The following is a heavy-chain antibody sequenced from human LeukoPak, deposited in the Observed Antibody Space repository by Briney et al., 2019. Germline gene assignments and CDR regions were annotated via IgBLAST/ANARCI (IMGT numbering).Heavy chain of an antibody. CDR2: ITWNSRVK. CDR3: ARSGSPVDGDYFGY. Sequence: GRSLRLSCAASGFTFDNFAMHWVRQAPGKGLEWVSGITWNSRVKTYTPSVKGRFTISRDNAKNSLDLQMSSLRPEDTAVYYCARSGSPVDGDYFGYWGQGTLVTVSS. V-gene: IGHV3-9*01. CDR1: GFTFDNFA. J-gene: IGHJ4*02. D-gene: IGHD3-10*01.